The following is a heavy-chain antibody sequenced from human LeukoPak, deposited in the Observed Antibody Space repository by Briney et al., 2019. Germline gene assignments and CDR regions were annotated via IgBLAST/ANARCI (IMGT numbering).Heavy chain of an antibody. CDR1: GGTFSSYA. CDR2: IIPIFGTA. Sequence: ASVKVSCKASGGTFSSYAISWVRQAPGQGLEWMGGIIPIFGTANYAQKFQGRVTITADESTSTAYMELSSQRSEDTAVYYCARALPYYYDSSGYYPTTHDRYYYYYGMDVWGQGTTVTVSS. J-gene: IGHJ6*02. D-gene: IGHD3-22*01. V-gene: IGHV1-69*13. CDR3: ARALPYYYDSSGYYPTTHDRYYYYYGMDV.